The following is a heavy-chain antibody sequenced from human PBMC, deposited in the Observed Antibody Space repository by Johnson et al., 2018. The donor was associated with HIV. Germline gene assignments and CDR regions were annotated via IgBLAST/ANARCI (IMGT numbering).Heavy chain of an antibody. CDR3: ARQTLRAFDI. J-gene: IGHJ3*02. CDR2: IIGSGDST. V-gene: IGHV3-23*04. CDR1: GFTFSTYA. Sequence: VQLVESGGGLVQPGGSLRLSCAASGFTFSTYAMAWVRQAPGKGLEWVSTIIGSGDSTSYADSVWGRFTISRDNSKNTLYLQMNSLRTEDTALYYCARQTLRAFDIWGQGTMVTVSS.